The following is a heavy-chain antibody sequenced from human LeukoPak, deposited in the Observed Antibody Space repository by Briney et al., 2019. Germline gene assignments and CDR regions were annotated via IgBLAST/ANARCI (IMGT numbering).Heavy chain of an antibody. CDR3: ARLYSGWHFDY. CDR1: GFTFSSYG. Sequence: HPGGSLRLSCAASGFTFSSYGMHWVRQAPGKGLEWVANIKQDGSEKYYVDSVKGRFTISRDNAKNSLYLQMNSLRAEDTAVYYCARLYSGWHFDYWGQGTLVTVSS. J-gene: IGHJ4*02. D-gene: IGHD6-19*01. V-gene: IGHV3-7*01. CDR2: IKQDGSEK.